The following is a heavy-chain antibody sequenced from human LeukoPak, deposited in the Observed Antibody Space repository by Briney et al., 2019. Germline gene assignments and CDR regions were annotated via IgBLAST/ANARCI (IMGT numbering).Heavy chain of an antibody. CDR1: GGSISTYY. J-gene: IGHJ5*01. V-gene: IGHV4-59*01. D-gene: IGHD2-15*01. CDR3: ARRSCSGGTCYESRGWFDS. Sequence: PSETLSLTCTVSGGSISTYYWSWIRQPPGKGLEWIGYIYYSGSTNYNPSLKSRVTISVDTSKNQFSLKLSSVTAADTAVYYCARRSCSGGTCYESRGWFDSWGQGTLVTVSS. CDR2: IYYSGST.